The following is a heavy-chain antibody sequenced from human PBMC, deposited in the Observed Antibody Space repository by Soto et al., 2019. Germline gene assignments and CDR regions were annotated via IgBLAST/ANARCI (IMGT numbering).Heavy chain of an antibody. V-gene: IGHV4-39*02. D-gene: IGHD2-15*01. J-gene: IGHJ5*02. Sequence: QLQLQESGPGLVKSSETLSLTCTLSGDSIRNINYYWGWIRQPPGKGLEWIGSIYYSGSTYYNPSLQSRVAMSVDTSKNDFSLNLSSVTAADTAVYYCARCRGYCSGMSCFCSFDPWGQGTLVSVSS. CDR2: IYYSGST. CDR1: GDSIRNINYY. CDR3: ARCRGYCSGMSCFCSFDP.